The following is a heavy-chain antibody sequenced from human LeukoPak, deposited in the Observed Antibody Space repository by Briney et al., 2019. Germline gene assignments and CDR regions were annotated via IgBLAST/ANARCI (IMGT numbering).Heavy chain of an antibody. D-gene: IGHD6-13*01. J-gene: IGHJ4*02. CDR2: ISSSSSTI. CDR3: AKGQFSSSWYIGNY. CDR1: GFTFSSYS. Sequence: GGSLRLSCAASGFTFSSYSMYWVRQAPGKGLEWVSYISSSSSTIYYADSVKGRFTISRDNAKNSLYLQMNSLRAEDTALYYCAKGQFSSSWYIGNYWGQGTLVTVSS. V-gene: IGHV3-48*04.